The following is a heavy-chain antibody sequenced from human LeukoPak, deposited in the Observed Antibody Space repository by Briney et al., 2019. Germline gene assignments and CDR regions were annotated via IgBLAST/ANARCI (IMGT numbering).Heavy chain of an antibody. J-gene: IGHJ4*02. V-gene: IGHV3-7*03. Sequence: GGSLRLSCVASGFTFGKYWMSWVRQAPGKGLEWVANIKLDGGGKNYVDSVKGRFTISRDNTKNSLYLQMNSLRVEDTAVFYCARDQYDTWSRRGNFDSWGQGTLVIVSS. D-gene: IGHD3-3*01. CDR1: GFTFGKYW. CDR2: IKLDGGGK. CDR3: ARDQYDTWSRRGNFDS.